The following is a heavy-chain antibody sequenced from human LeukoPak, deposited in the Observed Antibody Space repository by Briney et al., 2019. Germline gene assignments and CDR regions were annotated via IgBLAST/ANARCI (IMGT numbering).Heavy chain of an antibody. CDR2: DSRGGGAP. V-gene: IGHV3-23*01. Sequence: PGGSLRLSCAASGFTLTNYDMSWVRQAPGKGLECVSLDSRGGGAPYYADSVKGRFTVSRDNSKNTLYLQMNSLRAEDTAVYYCAKDRRYSSSWFSYWGQGTLVTVSS. CDR3: AKDRRYSSSWFSY. CDR1: GFTLTNYD. J-gene: IGHJ4*02. D-gene: IGHD6-13*01.